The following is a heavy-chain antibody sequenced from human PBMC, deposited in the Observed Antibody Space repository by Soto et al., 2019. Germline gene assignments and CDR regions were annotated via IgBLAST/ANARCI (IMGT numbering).Heavy chain of an antibody. D-gene: IGHD3-10*01. V-gene: IGHV4-39*01. J-gene: IGHJ4*02. CDR3: ATLWFGAADY. CDR2: IYYSGST. CDR1: GGSISRSSYY. Sequence: QLQLQESGPGLVKPSETLSLTCTVSGGSISRSSYYWGWIRQPPGKGLEWIGSIYYSGSTHYNPSLKSRVNISVDTSKHQFSLKLSSVTAADTAVYYCATLWFGAADYWGQGTLVTVSS.